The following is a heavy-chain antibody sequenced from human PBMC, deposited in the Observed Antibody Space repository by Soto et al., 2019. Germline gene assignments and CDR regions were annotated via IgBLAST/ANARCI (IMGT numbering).Heavy chain of an antibody. Sequence: GSLRLSCGAAGLTFISYAISRVRQAPGKGLEWVSAISGSGGSTYYADSVKGRFTISRDNSKNTLYLQMNSLRAEDTAVYYCEKGGSGLEYHYYMDVWGKGTTVTVSS. D-gene: IGHD3-10*01. CDR2: ISGSGGST. V-gene: IGHV3-23*01. CDR1: GLTFISYA. CDR3: EKGGSGLEYHYYMDV. J-gene: IGHJ6*03.